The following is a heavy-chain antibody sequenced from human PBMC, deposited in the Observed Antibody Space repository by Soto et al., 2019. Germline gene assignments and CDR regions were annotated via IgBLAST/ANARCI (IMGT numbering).Heavy chain of an antibody. D-gene: IGHD2-2*01. Sequence: QITLTESGPTLVKPTQTLTLTCTFSGFSLSADGVGVAWIRQPPGKALEWLALIYWDDDNRYSPSLKNRLTITKDTSKNHVVLTMTNMDPVDTATYYCAHAYGGTSWPNDAFDVWGQGTVVTVSS. V-gene: IGHV2-5*02. J-gene: IGHJ3*01. CDR2: IYWDDDN. CDR3: AHAYGGTSWPNDAFDV. CDR1: GFSLSADGVG.